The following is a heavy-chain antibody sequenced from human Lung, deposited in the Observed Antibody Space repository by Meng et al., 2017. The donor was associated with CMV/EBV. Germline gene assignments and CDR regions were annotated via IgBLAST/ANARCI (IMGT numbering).Heavy chain of an antibody. D-gene: IGHD3-3*01. CDR2: MNPNSGNT. CDR3: ARGLNGGLRFLEWLLRPYYYGMDV. J-gene: IGHJ6*02. CDR1: GYTFTSYD. V-gene: IGHV1-8*01. Sequence: ASVKVSCKASGYTFTSYDINWVRQATGQGLEWMGWMNPNSGNTGYAQKFQGRVTMTRNTSISTAYMELSSLRSEDTAVYYCARGLNGGLRFLEWLLRPYYYGMDVWGQGXTVTASS.